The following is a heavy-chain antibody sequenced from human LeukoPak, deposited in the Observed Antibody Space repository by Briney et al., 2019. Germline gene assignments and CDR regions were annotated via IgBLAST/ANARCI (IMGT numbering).Heavy chain of an antibody. J-gene: IGHJ4*02. CDR3: AVPYSSSWLSGFPY. Sequence: SVKVSFKASGGTFSSYAISCVRQAPGQGLEWMGGIIPIFGTANYAQKFQGRVTITADESTSTAYMELSSLRSEDTAVYYCAVPYSSSWLSGFPYWGQGTPVTVSS. CDR2: IIPIFGTA. V-gene: IGHV1-69*01. D-gene: IGHD6-13*01. CDR1: GGTFSSYA.